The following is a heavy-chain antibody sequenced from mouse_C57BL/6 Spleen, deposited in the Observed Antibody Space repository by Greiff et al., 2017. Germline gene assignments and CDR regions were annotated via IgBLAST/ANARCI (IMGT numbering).Heavy chain of an antibody. CDR3: ARWGDGYPWFAY. D-gene: IGHD2-3*01. CDR2: IYPRSGNT. J-gene: IGHJ3*01. CDR1: GYTFTSYG. Sequence: VQLQQSGAELARPGASVKLSCKASGYTFTSYGISWVKQRTGQGLEWIGEIYPRSGNTYYNEKFKGKATLTADKSSSTAYMELRSLTSEDSAVYFCARWGDGYPWFAYWGQGTLVTVSA. V-gene: IGHV1-81*01.